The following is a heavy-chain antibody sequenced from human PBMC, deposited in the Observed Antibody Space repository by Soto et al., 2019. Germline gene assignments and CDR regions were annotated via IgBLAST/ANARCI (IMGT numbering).Heavy chain of an antibody. CDR2: ISGSGGGT. CDR3: AKGGRIVATTYNLDV. Sequence: EVQLLESGGGLVQPGGSLRLSWGASGFTFSTYAMNGFRQAPGKGLEWVAAISGSGGGTYYADSVKGRFTISRDNSKNSLFLHMNSLRAEDRAVYFCAKGGRIVATTYNLDVWGQGTTVAVSS. CDR1: GFTFSTYA. J-gene: IGHJ6*02. V-gene: IGHV3-23*01. D-gene: IGHD1-26*01.